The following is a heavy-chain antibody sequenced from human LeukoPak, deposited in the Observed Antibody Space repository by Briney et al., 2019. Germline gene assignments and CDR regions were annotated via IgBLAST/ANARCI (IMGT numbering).Heavy chain of an antibody. D-gene: IGHD3-10*01. Sequence: QPGGSLRLSCAASGFSFKNYVMTWVRQAPGKGLEWVSLVSDSGGNSYYADSVKGRFIISRDNSKSTLYLQMNSLRAEDTAVYYCARVLSLGSESYYNGWYFDLWGQGTLVTVSS. J-gene: IGHJ4*02. CDR1: GFSFKNYV. CDR2: VSDSGGNS. CDR3: ARVLSLGSESYYNGWYFDL. V-gene: IGHV3-23*01.